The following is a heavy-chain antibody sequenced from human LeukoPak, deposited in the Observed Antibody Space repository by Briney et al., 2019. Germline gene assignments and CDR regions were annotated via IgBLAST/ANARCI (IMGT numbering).Heavy chain of an antibody. J-gene: IGHJ4*02. V-gene: IGHV3-15*01. Sequence: PGGALRHSCASSGLTFSNSLKRWLRQAAGKGLEWVGRINSKNDDGTTHYAATVEGRFTLSRDGSKNTLSAKMNSVKTEDTAVYYCTSSWITGTTSSDYWGQGTLATVSS. D-gene: IGHD1-20*01. CDR1: GLTFSNSL. CDR2: INSKNDDGTT. CDR3: TSSWITGTTSSDY.